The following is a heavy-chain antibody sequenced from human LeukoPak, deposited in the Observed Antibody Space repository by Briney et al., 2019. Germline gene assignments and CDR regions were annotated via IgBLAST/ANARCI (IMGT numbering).Heavy chain of an antibody. CDR1: GGSISSYY. V-gene: IGHV4-59*01. CDR2: IYYSGST. J-gene: IGHJ4*02. Sequence: SETLSLTCTVSGGSISSYYWSWIRQPPGKGLEWIGYIYYSGSTNYNPSLKCRVTISVDTSKNQFSLKLSSVTAADTAVYYCARGYGGHFIYWGQGTLVTVSS. D-gene: IGHD4-23*01. CDR3: ARGYGGHFIY.